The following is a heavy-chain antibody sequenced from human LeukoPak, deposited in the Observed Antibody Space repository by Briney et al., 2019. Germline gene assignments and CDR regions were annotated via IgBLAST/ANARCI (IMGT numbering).Heavy chain of an antibody. D-gene: IGHD3-10*01. Sequence: GGSLRLSCAASGFTFSSYEMNWVRQAPGKGLEWVSAISGSGGSTYYADSVKGRFTISRDNSKNTLYLQMNSLRAEDTAVYYCAKDLGESKPYYYYYMDVWGKGTTVTISS. J-gene: IGHJ6*03. CDR2: ISGSGGST. CDR3: AKDLGESKPYYYYYMDV. V-gene: IGHV3-23*01. CDR1: GFTFSSYE.